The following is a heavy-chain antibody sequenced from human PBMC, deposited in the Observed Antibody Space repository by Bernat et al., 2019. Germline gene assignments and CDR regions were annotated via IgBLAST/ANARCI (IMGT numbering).Heavy chain of an antibody. CDR3: ARVWVPAAPMRIDAFDI. CDR1: GGSFSGYY. D-gene: IGHD2-2*01. V-gene: IGHV4-34*01. Sequence: QVQLQQWGAGLLKPSETLSLTCAVYGGSFSGYYGSWIRQPPGKGLEWIGEINHSGSTNYNPSLKSRVTISVDTSKNQFSLKLSSVTAADTAVYYCARVWVPAAPMRIDAFDIWGQGTMVTVSS. J-gene: IGHJ3*02. CDR2: INHSGST.